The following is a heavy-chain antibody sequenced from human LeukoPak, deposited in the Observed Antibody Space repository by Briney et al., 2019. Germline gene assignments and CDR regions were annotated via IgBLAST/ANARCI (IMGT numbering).Heavy chain of an antibody. Sequence: EASVKVSCKASGYTFSSYAITWVRQATGQGLEWMGWMNPNSGNTGYAQKFQGRATMTRNTSISTAYMELSSLRSEDTAVYYCARVAIAAATYYYYYYMDVWGKGTTVTISS. V-gene: IGHV1-8*01. CDR3: ARVAIAAATYYYYYYMDV. CDR2: MNPNSGNT. CDR1: GYTFSSYA. J-gene: IGHJ6*03. D-gene: IGHD6-13*01.